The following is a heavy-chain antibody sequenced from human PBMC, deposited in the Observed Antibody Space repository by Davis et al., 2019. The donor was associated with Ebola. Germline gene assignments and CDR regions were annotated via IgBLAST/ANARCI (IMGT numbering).Heavy chain of an antibody. V-gene: IGHV4-31*03. CDR3: APRERRYSSSWYP. Sequence: PSETLSLTCTVSGGSISSGGYYWSWIRQHPGKGLEWIGYIYYSGSTYYNPSLKSRVTISVDTSKNQFSLKLSSVTAADTAVYYCAPRERRYSSSWYPWGQGTLVTVSS. J-gene: IGHJ5*02. CDR2: IYYSGST. CDR1: GGSISSGGYY. D-gene: IGHD6-13*01.